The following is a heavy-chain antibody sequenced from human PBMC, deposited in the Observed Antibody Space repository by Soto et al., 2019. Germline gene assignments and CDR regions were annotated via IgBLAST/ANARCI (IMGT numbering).Heavy chain of an antibody. CDR3: ARSGDNYNVLDY. V-gene: IGHV3-11*06. D-gene: IGHD3-10*02. J-gene: IGHJ4*02. CDR1: GFTFSDYY. CDR2: SSNSGTYT. Sequence: QVQLVECGGGLVKPGGSLRLSCVASGFTFSDYYMSWVRQAPGKGLEWLSYSSNSGTYTKYAGSVKGRFSISRDNAKNSLYLQINSLRGEDTAIYYCARSGDNYNVLDYWGQGTPVTVSS.